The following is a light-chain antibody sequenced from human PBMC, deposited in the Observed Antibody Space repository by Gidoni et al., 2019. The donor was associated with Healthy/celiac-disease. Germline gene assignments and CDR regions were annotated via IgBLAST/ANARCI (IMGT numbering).Light chain of an antibody. CDR1: QSISSY. CDR2: AAS. V-gene: IGKV1-39*01. J-gene: IGKJ2*01. Sequence: DIQMTQSPSSLSASVGDRVTITCRASQSISSYLNWYQQKPGKAPKLLIYAASSLQSGVPSRFSGSGSGTDFTLTISSLQPEDFATYYCQQGYSTPPTFGQXTKLEIK. CDR3: QQGYSTPPT.